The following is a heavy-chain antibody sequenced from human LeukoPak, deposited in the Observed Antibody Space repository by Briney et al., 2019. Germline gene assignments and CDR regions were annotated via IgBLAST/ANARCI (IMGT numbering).Heavy chain of an antibody. CDR3: AKGGDGYNYGSYFDY. J-gene: IGHJ4*02. CDR2: IRYDGNNE. Sequence: GGSLRLSCAASGFTFSSYGMHWVRQAPGKGLEWVAFIRYDGNNEFYVDSVKGRFTISRDNSKNTLYLQMNSLRAEDTAVYYCAKGGDGYNYGSYFDYWGQGTLVTVSS. V-gene: IGHV3-30*02. CDR1: GFTFSSYG. D-gene: IGHD5-24*01.